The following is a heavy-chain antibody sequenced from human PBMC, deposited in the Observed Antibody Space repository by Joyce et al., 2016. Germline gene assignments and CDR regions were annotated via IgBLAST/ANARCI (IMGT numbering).Heavy chain of an antibody. CDR3: ARDEDDYVWGSYRVNGFDV. Sequence: EVLLVESGGGLVRPGGSLRLSCAASGFAFNRYTMNWVRQGPGKGLGWVSTINSNNNYIYYGDSVRGRFTVSRDNAKNSLHLQMDSLRAEDTAVYYCARDEDDYVWGSYRVNGFDVWGPGTMVTVSS. V-gene: IGHV3-21*06. CDR1: GFAFNRYT. J-gene: IGHJ3*01. CDR2: INSNNNYI. D-gene: IGHD3-16*02.